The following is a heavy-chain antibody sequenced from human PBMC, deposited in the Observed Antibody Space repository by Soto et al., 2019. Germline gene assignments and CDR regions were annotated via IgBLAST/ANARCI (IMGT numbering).Heavy chain of an antibody. CDR2: IYYSGST. J-gene: IGHJ4*02. Sequence: SETLSLTCTVSGGSISSGDYYWSWIRQPPGKGLEWIGYIYYSGSTYYNPSLKSRVTISVDTSKNQFSLKLSSVTAADTAVYYCARVPPYGFFDYWGQGTLVTVSS. V-gene: IGHV4-30-4*01. D-gene: IGHD4-17*01. CDR3: ARVPPYGFFDY. CDR1: GGSISSGDYY.